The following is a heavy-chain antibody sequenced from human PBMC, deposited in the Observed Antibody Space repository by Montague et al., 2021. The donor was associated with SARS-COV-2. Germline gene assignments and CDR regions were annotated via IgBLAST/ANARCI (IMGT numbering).Heavy chain of an antibody. J-gene: IGHJ6*02. CDR3: ARGVVHVDVLTDIPKILYYGLDV. V-gene: IGHV4-30-4*08. D-gene: IGHD2-21*02. CDR1: GGAINRGDYY. Sequence: TLSLTCTVSGGAINRGDYYWTWIRQPPGKGLEWIGSIYSTGDTSYSPSLKGRVGISLDTSKNQVSLNLRSVAAADTAVYYCARGVVHVDVLTDIPKILYYGLDVWGQGTTVVVSS. CDR2: IYSTGDT.